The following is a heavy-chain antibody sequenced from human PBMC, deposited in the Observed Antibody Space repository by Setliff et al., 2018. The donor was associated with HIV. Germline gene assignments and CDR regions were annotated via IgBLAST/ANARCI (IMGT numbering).Heavy chain of an antibody. J-gene: IGHJ4*02. CDR3: ARGGDYYCLDY. CDR2: MNPNSGST. D-gene: IGHD3-22*01. CDR1: GYDFNGHD. Sequence: GALVKVSCKTSGYDFNGHDINWVRQATGQGLEWIGWMNPNSGSTGFAQKFQGRVTLTRDITIYTAYMELSSLTSEDTAVYYCARGGDYYCLDYWGLGTLVTV. V-gene: IGHV1-8*01.